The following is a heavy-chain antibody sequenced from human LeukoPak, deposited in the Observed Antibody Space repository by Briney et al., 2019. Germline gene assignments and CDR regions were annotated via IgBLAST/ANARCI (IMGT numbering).Heavy chain of an antibody. D-gene: IGHD6-19*01. V-gene: IGHV3-23*01. CDR1: GFPFSNYA. CDR3: ANSKVADFHY. CDR2: LISSGAVT. J-gene: IGHJ4*02. Sequence: GGSLRLSCAASGFPFSNYAMSWVRQAPGKGLEWVSSLISSGAVTYYADSVKGRFTISRDNSKNTVYLQMNSLRVDDTAVYYCANSKVADFHYWGQGTRVTVSS.